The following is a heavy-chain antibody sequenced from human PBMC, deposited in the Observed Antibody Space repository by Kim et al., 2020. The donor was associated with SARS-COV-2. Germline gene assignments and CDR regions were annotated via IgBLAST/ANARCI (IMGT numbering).Heavy chain of an antibody. CDR3: ARAVSTYYDILTGVRRDYYYGMDV. D-gene: IGHD3-9*01. CDR1: GGSISSYY. CDR2: IYYSGST. Sequence: SETLSLTCTVSGGSISSYYWSWIRQPPGKGLEWIGYIYYSGSTNYNPSLKSRVTISVDTSKNQFSLKLSSVTAADTAVYYCARAVSTYYDILTGVRRDYYYGMDVWGQGTTVTVSS. V-gene: IGHV4-59*01. J-gene: IGHJ6*02.